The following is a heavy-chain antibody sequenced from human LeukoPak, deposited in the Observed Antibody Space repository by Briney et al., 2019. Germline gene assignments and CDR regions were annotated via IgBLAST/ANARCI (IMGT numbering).Heavy chain of an antibody. J-gene: IGHJ4*02. CDR1: GFTFSSYP. D-gene: IGHD3-9*01. CDR3: AREDILTGYPYFDY. CDR2: ISYDGSNK. Sequence: GGSLRLSCAASGFTFSSYPMHWVRQAPGKGLEWVPCISYDGSNKYYADSVKGRFTVSRDNSKNMLYLQMNSLRPDDTAVYYCAREDILTGYPYFDYWGQGTLVTVSS. V-gene: IGHV3-30-3*01.